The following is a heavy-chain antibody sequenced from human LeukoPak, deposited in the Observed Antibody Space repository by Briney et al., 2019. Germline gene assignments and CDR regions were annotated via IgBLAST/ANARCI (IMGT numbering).Heavy chain of an antibody. CDR2: IYAGGST. D-gene: IGHD3-10*01. V-gene: IGHV3-53*01. J-gene: IGHJ4*02. CDR3: AKDVYWGGWYGGFDF. CDR1: GFSVSTNY. Sequence: GGSLRLSCAASGFSVSTNYMSWVRQAPGKGLEWVSVIYAGGSTYYADSVKGRFTMSRDSPKNTLFLQMNSLTADDTAKYYWAKDVYWGGWYGGFDFWGQGSLVTVS.